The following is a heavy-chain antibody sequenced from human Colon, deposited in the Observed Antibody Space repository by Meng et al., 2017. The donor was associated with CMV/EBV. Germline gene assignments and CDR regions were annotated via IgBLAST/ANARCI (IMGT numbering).Heavy chain of an antibody. D-gene: IGHD1-1*01. CDR2: ISSASGSAK. CDR1: GVAFSDYY. J-gene: IGHJ6*02. Sequence: GESLKISCAASGVAFSDYYMSWIRQAPGKGLEWVAYISSASGSAKYYADSVKGRFTISRDNAKNSLYLQMNSLRVEDTAVYYCATLQLDRRINYGVDVWGQGTTVTVSS. V-gene: IGHV3-11*01. CDR3: ATLQLDRRINYGVDV.